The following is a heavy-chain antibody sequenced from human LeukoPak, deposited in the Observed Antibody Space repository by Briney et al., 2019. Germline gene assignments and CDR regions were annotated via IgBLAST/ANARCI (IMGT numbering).Heavy chain of an antibody. CDR2: IYAAET. V-gene: IGHV4-4*07. Sequence: PPETLSLTCYVSGASISDYYWSWIRQSAGKGLEWIGRIYAAETDFNPSLKSRLTMSIDTSKNQFSLKLRSVTAADTAVYYCARHQGWLQWEYWGQGTLVTVSS. D-gene: IGHD5-24*01. CDR3: ARHQGWLQWEY. CDR1: GASISDYY. J-gene: IGHJ4*02.